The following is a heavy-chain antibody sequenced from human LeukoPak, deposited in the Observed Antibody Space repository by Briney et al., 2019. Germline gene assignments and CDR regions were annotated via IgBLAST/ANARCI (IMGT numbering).Heavy chain of an antibody. CDR1: GGSFSGYY. J-gene: IGHJ2*01. Sequence: SETLSLTCAVYGGSFSGYYWSWIRQPPGKGLEWIGEINHSGSTNYNPSLKSRVTISVDTSKNQFSLKLSSVTAADTAVYYCAGLSSRYGDYVRNWYFDLWGRGTLVTVSS. D-gene: IGHD4-17*01. V-gene: IGHV4-34*01. CDR3: AGLSSRYGDYVRNWYFDL. CDR2: INHSGST.